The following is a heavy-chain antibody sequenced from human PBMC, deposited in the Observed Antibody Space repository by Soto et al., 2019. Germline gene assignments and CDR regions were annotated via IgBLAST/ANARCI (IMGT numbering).Heavy chain of an antibody. CDR3: ARYSGYDPRGRYYYYMDV. J-gene: IGHJ6*03. Sequence: GVSVKVSCKASGYTFTSYAMHCARQAPGQRLEWMGWINAGNGNTKYSQKFQGRVTITRDTSASAAYMELSSLRSEDTAVYYCARYSGYDPRGRYYYYMDVWGKGTTVTVSS. V-gene: IGHV1-3*01. CDR1: GYTFTSYA. D-gene: IGHD5-12*01. CDR2: INAGNGNT.